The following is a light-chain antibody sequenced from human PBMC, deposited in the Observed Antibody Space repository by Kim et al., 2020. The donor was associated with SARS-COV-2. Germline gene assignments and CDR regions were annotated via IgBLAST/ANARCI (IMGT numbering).Light chain of an antibody. J-gene: IGKJ1*01. CDR3: QQYDSYSWT. Sequence: ASVGERGNSTCRGSERSSHWLAWYQQKPGKAPKGLLVDASSVESGVPSRFSGSGSGTEFTLTISNRQPDDFATYYYQQYDSYSWTFGQGTKVDIK. V-gene: IGKV1-5*01. CDR2: DAS. CDR1: ERSSHW.